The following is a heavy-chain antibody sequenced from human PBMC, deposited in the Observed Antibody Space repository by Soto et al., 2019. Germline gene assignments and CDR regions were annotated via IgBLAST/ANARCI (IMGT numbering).Heavy chain of an antibody. CDR1: GFTFTSSA. CDR3: ARDGSTVTTNYHYAMDV. Sequence: SVKVSCKASGFTFTSSAVQWVRQARGQRLEWIGWIVVGSGNTNYAQKFQERVTITRDMSTSTAYMELSSLRSEDTAVYYCARDGSTVTTNYHYAMDVWGQGTTVTVSS. V-gene: IGHV1-58*01. D-gene: IGHD4-17*01. CDR2: IVVGSGNT. J-gene: IGHJ6*02.